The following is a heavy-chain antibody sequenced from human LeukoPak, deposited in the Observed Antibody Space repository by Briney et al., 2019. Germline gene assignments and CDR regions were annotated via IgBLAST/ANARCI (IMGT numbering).Heavy chain of an antibody. J-gene: IGHJ4*02. D-gene: IGHD1-1*01. CDR2: IYYSGST. CDR1: GGSISSYY. CDR3: ARDRVLDGHYFDY. Sequence: SETLSLTCTVSGGSISSYYWSWIRQPPGKGLEWIGYIYYSGSTNHNPSLKSRVTISVDTSKNQFSLKLSSVTAADTAVYYCARDRVLDGHYFDYWGQGTLVTVSS. V-gene: IGHV4-59*01.